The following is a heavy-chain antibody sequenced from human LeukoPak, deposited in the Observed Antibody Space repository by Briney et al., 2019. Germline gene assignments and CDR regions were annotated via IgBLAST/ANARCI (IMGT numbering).Heavy chain of an antibody. CDR3: ASASRDVFGFDP. CDR2: IYTSGST. Sequence: SETLSLTCTVSGGSISSGSYYWSWIRQPAGKGLEWIGRIYTSGSTNYNPSLKSRVTISVDTSKNQFSLKLSSVTAADTAVYYCASASRDVFGFDPWGQGTLVTVSS. V-gene: IGHV4-61*02. J-gene: IGHJ5*02. CDR1: GGSISSGSYY. D-gene: IGHD2-21*01.